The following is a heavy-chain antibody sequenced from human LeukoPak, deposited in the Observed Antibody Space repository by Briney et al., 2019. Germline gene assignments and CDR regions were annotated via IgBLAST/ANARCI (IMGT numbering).Heavy chain of an antibody. CDR2: ISAYNGNT. CDR1: GYTFTSYG. D-gene: IGHD5-24*01. Sequence: APVKVSCKASGYTFTSYGISWVRQAPGQGLEWMGWISAYNGNTNYAQKLQGRVTMTTDTSTSTAYVELRSLRSDDTAVYYCARGWATPGYYYYGMDVWGQGTTVTVSS. J-gene: IGHJ6*02. CDR3: ARGWATPGYYYYGMDV. V-gene: IGHV1-18*01.